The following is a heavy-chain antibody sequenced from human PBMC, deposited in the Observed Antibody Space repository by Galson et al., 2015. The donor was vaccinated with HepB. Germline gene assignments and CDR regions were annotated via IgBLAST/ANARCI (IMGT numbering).Heavy chain of an antibody. V-gene: IGHV3-21*01. D-gene: IGHD3-10*01. Sequence: SLRLSCAASGFTFSSYSMNWVRQAPGKGLEWVSSISSSSSYIYYADSVKGRFTISRDNAKNSLYLQMSSLRAEDTAVYYCARDLALLWFGELLLNDYWGQGTLVTVSS. CDR3: ARDLALLWFGELLLNDY. CDR1: GFTFSSYS. J-gene: IGHJ4*02. CDR2: ISSSSSYI.